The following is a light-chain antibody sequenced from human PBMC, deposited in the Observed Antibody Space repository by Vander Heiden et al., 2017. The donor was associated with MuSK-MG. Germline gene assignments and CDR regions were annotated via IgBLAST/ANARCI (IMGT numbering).Light chain of an antibody. J-gene: IGLJ2*01. Sequence: QSALIQPPSVSGSPGQSVTISCTGTSSDVGNYDYVSWYQQHPGTVPKPMIYNVNIQPSGVPDRFSGSKSGNTASMTISGLQAEDEADYQCCSSRSSATDVGFGGGTKLTVL. CDR2: NVN. CDR1: SSDVGNYDY. CDR3: CSSRSSATDVG. V-gene: IGLV2-11*01.